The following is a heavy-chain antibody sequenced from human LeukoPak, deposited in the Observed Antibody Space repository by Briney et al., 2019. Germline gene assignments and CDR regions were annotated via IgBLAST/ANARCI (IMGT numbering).Heavy chain of an antibody. CDR1: GYTFTRYA. Sequence: GSVTVSCTASGYTFTRYAMNWLRQAPGQGLEWMGWINPNTGNPTYAQAFTGRFVFSLDTSVSTAYLQISSLNTEDTAVYYCAIDQPVAGVSNFDSWGQGTLVTVSS. J-gene: IGHJ4*02. CDR3: AIDQPVAGVSNFDS. D-gene: IGHD6-19*01. V-gene: IGHV7-4-1*02. CDR2: INPNTGNP.